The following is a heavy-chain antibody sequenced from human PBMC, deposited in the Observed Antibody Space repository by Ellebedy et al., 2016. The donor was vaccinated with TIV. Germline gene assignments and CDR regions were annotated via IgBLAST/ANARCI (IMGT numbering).Heavy chain of an antibody. J-gene: IGHJ4*02. CDR1: GGSSSRYY. CDR2: IYYSGTT. Sequence: MPSETLSLTCFVSGGSSSRYYYSWIRQPPGKGLEWIGYIYYSGTTNYSPSLQSRITISVDTSKRQFSLKLSSVTAADTAVYYCAGAVAGILHWGQGTLVTVSS. D-gene: IGHD6-19*01. V-gene: IGHV4-59*01. CDR3: AGAVAGILH.